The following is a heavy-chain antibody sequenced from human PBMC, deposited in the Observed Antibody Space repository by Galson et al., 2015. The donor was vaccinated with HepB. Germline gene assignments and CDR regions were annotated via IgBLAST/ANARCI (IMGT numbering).Heavy chain of an antibody. D-gene: IGHD6-19*01. V-gene: IGHV3-23*01. CDR2: ITPSGDNT. CDR1: GFTFSNYA. J-gene: IGHJ4*02. CDR3: ARVHPEYTSRCYRQALYYFVS. Sequence: SLRLSCAASGFTFSNYAMSWVRQAPGKGLEWVSAITPSGDNTYSSDSVKGRFTISRDNSKNTLFLQKTGLTADDTAIYYCARVHPEYTSRCYRQALYYFVSWGRGTLVAVSS.